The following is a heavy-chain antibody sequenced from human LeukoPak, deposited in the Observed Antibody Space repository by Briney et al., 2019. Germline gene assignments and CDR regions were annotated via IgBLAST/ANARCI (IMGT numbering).Heavy chain of an antibody. V-gene: IGHV3-23*01. CDR1: GFTFSSYA. Sequence: GGSLRLSCAASGFTFSSYAMSWVRQAPGKGLEWVSAISGSGGSTYYADSVKGRFTISRDNSKNTLYLQMNSLRAEDTAVYYCAKDFGPLWFGELCDYWGQGTLVTVSS. J-gene: IGHJ4*02. CDR2: ISGSGGST. CDR3: AKDFGPLWFGELCDY. D-gene: IGHD3-10*01.